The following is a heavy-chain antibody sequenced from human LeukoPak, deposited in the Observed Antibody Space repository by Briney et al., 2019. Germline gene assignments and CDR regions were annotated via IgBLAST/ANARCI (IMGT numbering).Heavy chain of an antibody. CDR2: ISPNSGGT. V-gene: IGHV1-2*02. CDR3: ARDRVIVGPSVGFDI. D-gene: IGHD3-22*01. CDR1: GYTFTGYC. Sequence: GASVKVSCKASGYTFTGYCVNLVRQAPGQGLEWMGWISPNSGGTNYAQKFQGRVTMSRDTSISTAYMELSRLRSDDTALYYCARDRVIVGPSVGFDIWGQGTMVTVSS. J-gene: IGHJ3*02.